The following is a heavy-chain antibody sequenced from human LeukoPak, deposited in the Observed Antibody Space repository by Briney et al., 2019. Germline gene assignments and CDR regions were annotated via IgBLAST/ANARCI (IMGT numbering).Heavy chain of an antibody. Sequence: SETLSLTCAVYGGSISGYYWSWIRQPPGKGLEWIGEINHSGSTNYNPSLKSRVTISVDASKNQFSLKLSSVTAADTAVYYCARGRYGSGMRRRNWFDPWGQGTLVTVSS. V-gene: IGHV4-34*01. CDR1: GGSISGYY. CDR2: INHSGST. D-gene: IGHD3-10*01. CDR3: ARGRYGSGMRRRNWFDP. J-gene: IGHJ5*02.